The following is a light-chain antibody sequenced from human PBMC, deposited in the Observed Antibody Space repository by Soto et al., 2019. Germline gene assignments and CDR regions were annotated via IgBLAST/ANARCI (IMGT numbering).Light chain of an antibody. CDR3: QQANSAPIT. V-gene: IGKV1-5*03. CDR1: QSISSW. CDR2: KAS. Sequence: DIQMTQSPSTLSASVGDRVTITCRASQSISSWLAWYQQKPGKAPKILIYKASSLESGVPGRFSGSESGTDFTLTISSLQPEDFATYYCQQANSAPITLGQGTRLEIK. J-gene: IGKJ5*01.